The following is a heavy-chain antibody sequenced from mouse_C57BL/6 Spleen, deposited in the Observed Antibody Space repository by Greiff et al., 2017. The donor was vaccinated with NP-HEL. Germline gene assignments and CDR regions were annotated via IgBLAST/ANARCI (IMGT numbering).Heavy chain of an antibody. CDR2: INPNNGGT. CDR1: GYTFTDYN. Sequence: VQLKESGPELVKPGASVKMSCKASGYTFTDYNMHWVKQSHGKSLEWIGYINPNNGGTSYNQKFKGKATLTVNKSSSTAYMELRSLTSEDSAVYYCARGLRFSHWYFDVWGTGTTVTVSS. J-gene: IGHJ1*03. CDR3: ARGLRFSHWYFDV. V-gene: IGHV1-22*01. D-gene: IGHD1-1*01.